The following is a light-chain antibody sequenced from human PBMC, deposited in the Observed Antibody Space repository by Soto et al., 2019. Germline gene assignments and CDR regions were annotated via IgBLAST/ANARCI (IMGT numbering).Light chain of an antibody. V-gene: IGLV1-51*01. J-gene: IGLJ2*01. CDR2: DNN. CDR1: SSNIGSNY. CDR3: ATWDTSLSAGGV. Sequence: QSVLTQPPSVSAAPGQKVTISCSGSSSNIGSNYVSWYQQVPGTAPKLLIYDNNKRTSGIPDRFSGSKSGTSATLGITGLQTGDEADYYCATWDTSLSAGGVFGGGTKVTVL.